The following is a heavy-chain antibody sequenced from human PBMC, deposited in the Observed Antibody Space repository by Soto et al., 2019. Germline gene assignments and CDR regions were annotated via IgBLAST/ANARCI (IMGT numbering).Heavy chain of an antibody. CDR1: GDSISSNNYC. Sequence: PSETLSLTCTVSGDSISSNNYCWGGIRQPAGKGLEWIGNIYYRGSSYYIPSLQSRVIMSVDTSKNQFSLKLSSVSAADTAVYYCARHKILERVFDYWGQGTQVTVSS. J-gene: IGHJ4*02. V-gene: IGHV4-39*01. CDR2: IYYRGSS. CDR3: ARHKILERVFDY. D-gene: IGHD3-3*01.